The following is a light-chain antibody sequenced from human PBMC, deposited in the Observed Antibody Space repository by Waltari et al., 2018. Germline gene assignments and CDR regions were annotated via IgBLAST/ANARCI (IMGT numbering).Light chain of an antibody. V-gene: IGKV3-15*01. CDR2: GAS. J-gene: IGKJ2*01. CDR3: QQYSNWPYT. Sequence: EIVMTHSPATLSVSPGERATLSCRASQSVSSNLAGYQQKPGKALRLLIYGASTRATGIPGRFGGSGSGTEFTLTISRLQSEDFAVYYCQQYSNWPYTFGQGTKLEIK. CDR1: QSVSSN.